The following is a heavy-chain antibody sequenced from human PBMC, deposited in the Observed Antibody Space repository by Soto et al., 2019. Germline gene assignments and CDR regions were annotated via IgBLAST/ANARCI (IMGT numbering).Heavy chain of an antibody. D-gene: IGHD2-2*01. Sequence: GGSLRLSCAASGFTLSSYSMNWVRQAPGKGPEWVSSISSSSSYIYYADSVKGRFTISRDNAKNSLYLQMNSLRAEDTAVYYCARYCGSTSCYSPFDYWGQGTLVTVSS. J-gene: IGHJ4*02. CDR3: ARYCGSTSCYSPFDY. CDR1: GFTLSSYS. V-gene: IGHV3-21*01. CDR2: ISSSSSYI.